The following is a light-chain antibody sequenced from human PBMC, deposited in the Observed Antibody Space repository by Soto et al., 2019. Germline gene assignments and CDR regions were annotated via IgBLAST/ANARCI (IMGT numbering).Light chain of an antibody. CDR3: CSYAGSYTSSYVV. CDR1: SSDVGGYNY. V-gene: IGLV2-11*01. CDR2: DVS. Sequence: QSALTQPRSVSGSPGQSVTISCTGTSSDVGGYNYVSWYQQHPGKAPKLMIYDVSKRPSGVPDRFSGSKSGNTASLTISGLQAEDEADYYCCSYAGSYTSSYVVFGGGTKVTVL. J-gene: IGLJ2*01.